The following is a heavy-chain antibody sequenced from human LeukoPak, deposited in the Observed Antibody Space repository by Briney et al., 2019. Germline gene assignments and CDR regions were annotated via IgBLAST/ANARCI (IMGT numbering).Heavy chain of an antibody. CDR2: IFYSGST. Sequence: PSDTLSLTCTVSGGSISSYYWSWIRQPPGKGLEWIGYIFYSGSTNYNPSLKSRVTISVDTSKDQFSVRLSSVTAADTAVYYCARIYGVDPLKVDYWGQGTLVTASS. V-gene: IGHV4-59*01. J-gene: IGHJ4*02. CDR1: GGSISSYY. CDR3: ARIYGVDPLKVDY. D-gene: IGHD4-17*01.